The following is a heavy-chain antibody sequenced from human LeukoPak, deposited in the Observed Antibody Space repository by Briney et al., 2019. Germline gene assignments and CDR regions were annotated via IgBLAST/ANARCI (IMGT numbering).Heavy chain of an antibody. CDR3: ARGLRGWYDF. CDR2: AYYRSKWYN. J-gene: IGHJ5*01. V-gene: IGHV6-1*01. CDR1: GDSVSNNGAA. Sequence: SQTLSLICAISGDSVSNNGAAWNWIRQSPSRGLEWLGRAYYRSKWYNDYAVSVKSRRIINPDTSKNQFSLQPNSVTPEDTAVFYCARGLRGWYDFWGQGTLVTVSS.